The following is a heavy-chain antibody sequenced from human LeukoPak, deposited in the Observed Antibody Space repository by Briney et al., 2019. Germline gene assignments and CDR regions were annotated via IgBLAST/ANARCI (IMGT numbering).Heavy chain of an antibody. Sequence: SCAAXGFTXSSYAMHWVRQAPGKGLEWVTVIWYDGSNKHYADSVKGRFTISRDNSKNTLYLQMDSLRAEDTAVYYCARAFGASSGYSVDYWGQGTLVTVSS. CDR3: ARAFGASSGYSVDY. V-gene: IGHV3-33*01. CDR2: IWYDGSNK. D-gene: IGHD3-22*01. J-gene: IGHJ4*02. CDR1: GFTXSSYA.